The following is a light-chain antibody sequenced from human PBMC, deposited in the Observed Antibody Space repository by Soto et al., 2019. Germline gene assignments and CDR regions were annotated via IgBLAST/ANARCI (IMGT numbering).Light chain of an antibody. CDR2: GAF. V-gene: IGKV3-15*01. Sequence: EIVMTQSPVTLSVSPGERATLSCRASQSVSRTLAWYQQKPGQAPSLLIYGAFTMATGIPARFSGTGSGTDFTLTISSLQSEDFALYYCQQYNDWPLTFGQGTKVDI. CDR3: QQYNDWPLT. CDR1: QSVSRT. J-gene: IGKJ1*01.